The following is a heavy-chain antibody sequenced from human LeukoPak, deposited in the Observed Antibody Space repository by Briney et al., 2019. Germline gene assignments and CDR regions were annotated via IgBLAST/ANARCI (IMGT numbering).Heavy chain of an antibody. D-gene: IGHD2-15*01. CDR3: ASQVVVAANTDY. V-gene: IGHV3-53*01. CDR2: IYSGGGT. CDR1: GFTVSSNY. Sequence: GGSLRLSCVASGFTVSSNYMSWVRQAPGKGLEWVSVIYSGGGTYYADSVKGRFTISRDNSKNTLYLQMNSLRAEDTAVYYCASQVVVAANTDYWGQGTLVTVSS. J-gene: IGHJ4*02.